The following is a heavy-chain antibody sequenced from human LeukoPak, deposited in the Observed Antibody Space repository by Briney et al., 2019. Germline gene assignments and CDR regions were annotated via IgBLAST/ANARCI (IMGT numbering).Heavy chain of an antibody. D-gene: IGHD1-26*01. J-gene: IGHJ4*02. Sequence: SVKVSCKASGGTFSSYAISWVRQAPGQGLEWMGGIIPIFGTANYAQKFQGRVTITADESTSTVYMELSSLRSEDTAVYYCARGRSGSYLFYYFDYWGQGTLVTVSS. CDR2: IIPIFGTA. V-gene: IGHV1-69*13. CDR1: GGTFSSYA. CDR3: ARGRSGSYLFYYFDY.